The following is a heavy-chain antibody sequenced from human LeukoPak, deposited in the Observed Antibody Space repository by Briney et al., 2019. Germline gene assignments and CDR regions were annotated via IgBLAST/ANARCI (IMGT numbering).Heavy chain of an antibody. CDR1: GGSISNNY. Sequence: SETLSLTCTVSGGSISNNYWSWIRQPPGKGLEWIGYVYYSGSTKYNPSLKSRVTISVDTSKNQFSLKLSSVTAADTAVYYCARLRIAARPDYYYYMDVWGKGTTVTVSS. D-gene: IGHD6-6*01. V-gene: IGHV4-59*08. J-gene: IGHJ6*03. CDR3: ARLRIAARPDYYYYMDV. CDR2: VYYSGST.